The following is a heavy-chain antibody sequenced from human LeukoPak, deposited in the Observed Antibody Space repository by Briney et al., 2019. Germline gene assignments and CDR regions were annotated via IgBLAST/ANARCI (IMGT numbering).Heavy chain of an antibody. CDR3: ARALAYCGGDCYPDAFDI. CDR2: IYHSGST. J-gene: IGHJ3*02. D-gene: IGHD2-21*02. CDR1: GGSISSGGYY. V-gene: IGHV4-30-2*01. Sequence: PSETLSLTCTVSGGSISSGGYYWSWIRQPPGKGLEWIGYIYHSGSTYYNPSLKSRVTISVDTSKNQFSLKLSSVTAADTAVYYCARALAYCGGDCYPDAFDIWGQGTMVTVSS.